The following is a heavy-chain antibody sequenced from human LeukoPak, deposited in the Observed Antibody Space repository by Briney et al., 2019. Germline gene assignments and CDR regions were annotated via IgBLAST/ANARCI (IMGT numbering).Heavy chain of an antibody. CDR2: ISYDGSNK. CDR3: AKGGKYDILTGYRRSRLLGDF. Sequence: GSLRLSCAASGFTVSSNYMSWVRQAPGKGLEGVAVISYDGSNKYYADSVKGRFIISRDNSKNTLFLQMNSLRPKDTAVYYCAKGGKYDILTGYRRSRLLGDFWGQGTLVTVSS. CDR1: GFTVSSNY. D-gene: IGHD3-9*01. J-gene: IGHJ4*02. V-gene: IGHV3-30*18.